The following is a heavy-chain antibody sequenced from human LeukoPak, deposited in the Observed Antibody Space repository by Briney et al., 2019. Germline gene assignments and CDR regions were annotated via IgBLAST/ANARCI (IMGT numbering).Heavy chain of an antibody. CDR3: ARSFGYYYDSSGYYY. CDR1: GGSISSYY. V-gene: IGHV4-59*01. Sequence: SETLSLTCTVSGGSISSYYWSWIRQPPGKGLEWIGYIYYSGSTNYNPSLKSRVTISVDTSKNQFSLKLSSVTAADTAVYYCARSFGYYYDSSGYYYWGQGTLVTVSS. J-gene: IGHJ4*02. D-gene: IGHD3-22*01. CDR2: IYYSGST.